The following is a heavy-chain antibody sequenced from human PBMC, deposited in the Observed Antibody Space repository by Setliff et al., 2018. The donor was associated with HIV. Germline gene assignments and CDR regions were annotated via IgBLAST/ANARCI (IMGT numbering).Heavy chain of an antibody. D-gene: IGHD2-2*01. CDR2: IYHTGKT. V-gene: IGHV4-31*03. CDR3: ARDVRRNHCSSTSCYARDNWFDP. Sequence: SETLSLTCTVSGDPIFIGGYYWSWIRQHPGGGLEWIGYIYHTGKTYYNPSLQSRIIMSLDMSQNQFSLKLSSVTAADTAVYYCARDVRRNHCSSTSCYARDNWFDPWGQGIQVTVSS. J-gene: IGHJ5*02. CDR1: GDPIFIGGYY.